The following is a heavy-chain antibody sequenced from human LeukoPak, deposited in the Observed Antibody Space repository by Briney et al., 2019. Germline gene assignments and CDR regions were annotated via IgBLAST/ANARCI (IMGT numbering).Heavy chain of an antibody. V-gene: IGHV4-61*02. D-gene: IGHD1-1*01. CDR3: ARDRGTFNYAFDI. Sequence: PSETLSLTCTVSGASISSGSYYWNWIRQPAGKGLEWIGRFYSSGNTKYNPSLESRVTISVDTSKNQFSLKLNSVTAADTAVYYCARDRGTFNYAFDIWGQGTTVTVSS. CDR2: FYSSGNT. CDR1: GASISSGSYY. J-gene: IGHJ3*02.